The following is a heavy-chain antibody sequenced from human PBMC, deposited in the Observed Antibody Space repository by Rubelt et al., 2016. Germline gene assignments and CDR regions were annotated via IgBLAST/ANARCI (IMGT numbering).Heavy chain of an antibody. J-gene: IGHJ4*02. D-gene: IGHD4-17*01. CDR2: ITSNGGST. CDR1: GFTFSIYS. Sequence: VHLAESGGGVVQPGGSLRLSCSASGFTFSIYSMRWVRQAPGKGLEYVSAITSNGGSTFYADSVKGRFTISRDNSKNKFYLQMSGLRAGDTALYYCAKSTVTTRNGFDYWGQGTLVTVSS. V-gene: IGHV3-64D*09. CDR3: AKSTVTTRNGFDY.